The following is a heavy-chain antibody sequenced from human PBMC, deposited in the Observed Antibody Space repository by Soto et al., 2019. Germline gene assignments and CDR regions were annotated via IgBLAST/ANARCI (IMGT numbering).Heavy chain of an antibody. CDR1: GGTFSSYT. Sequence: QVQLVQSGAEVKKPGSSVKVSCKASGGTFSSYTISWVRQAPGQGLEWMGRIIPILGIANYAQKFQGRVTITADKSTSTAYMELSSLRSEDTAVYYCASEYCSGGSRYGDYYYYMDVWGKGTTVTVSS. CDR3: ASEYCSGGSRYGDYYYYMDV. D-gene: IGHD2-15*01. V-gene: IGHV1-69*02. CDR2: IIPILGIA. J-gene: IGHJ6*03.